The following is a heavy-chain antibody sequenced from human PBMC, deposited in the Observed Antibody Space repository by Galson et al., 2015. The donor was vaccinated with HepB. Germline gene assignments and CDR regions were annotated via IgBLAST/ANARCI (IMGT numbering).Heavy chain of an antibody. V-gene: IGHV3-30*18. Sequence: SLRLSCAASGFTFGSYGMHWVRRAPGKGLEWVALISYDGSNKYYGDSVTGRFTISRDNSKNTLYLQMNSLRADDTAVYHCAKDSNKWRLGYDGMDSWGQGTTVIVSS. J-gene: IGHJ6*02. CDR1: GFTFGSYG. CDR3: AKDSNKWRLGYDGMDS. CDR2: ISYDGSNK. D-gene: IGHD1-26*01.